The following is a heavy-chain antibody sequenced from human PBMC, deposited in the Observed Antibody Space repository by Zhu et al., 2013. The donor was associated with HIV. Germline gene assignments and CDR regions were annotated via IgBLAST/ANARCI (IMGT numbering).Heavy chain of an antibody. V-gene: IGHV5-51*01. CDR2: IYPADSDI. J-gene: IGHJ3*02. Sequence: EVQLVQSGAEVKKPGESLKISCKASGYSFTSYWIAWVRQMPGKGLEWMGIIYPADSDIRYSPSFQGQVTISADKSITTAYLQWNSLKASDTAMYYCARQLATMVRGNLEVNAFDIWGQGTMVTVSS. D-gene: IGHD3-10*01. CDR3: ARQLATMVRGNLEVNAFDI. CDR1: GYSFTSYW.